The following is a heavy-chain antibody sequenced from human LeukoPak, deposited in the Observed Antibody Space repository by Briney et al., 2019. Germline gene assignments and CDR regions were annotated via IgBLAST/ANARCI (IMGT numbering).Heavy chain of an antibody. CDR1: GFTFSSYG. CDR2: VSYDGSNK. V-gene: IGHV3-30*03. D-gene: IGHD3-10*01. CDR3: ASAPSGAAFDI. Sequence: GGSLRLSCAASGFTFSSYGMKWVRQAPGKGLEWVAVVSYDGSNKYYADSVRGRFIISRDNSKNTLNLQMNSLRPEDTAVYYCASAPSGAAFDIWGQGTMVTVSS. J-gene: IGHJ3*02.